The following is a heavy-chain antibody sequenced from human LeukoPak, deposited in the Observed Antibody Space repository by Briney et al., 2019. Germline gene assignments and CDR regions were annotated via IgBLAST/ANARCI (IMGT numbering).Heavy chain of an antibody. V-gene: IGHV3-23*01. CDR3: ESDYRSGSFHDF. Sequence: GGSLRLSCAAYGFAFSSYAMSWVRQPPGKGLEWVSVISRRDDYTYYADSVKGRFTISRDNSKNTLYLQMNTLRAEDTSVYYRESDYRSGSFHDFWGQGTLVTVSS. J-gene: IGHJ4*02. CDR2: ISRRDDYT. D-gene: IGHD3-10*01. CDR1: GFAFSSYA.